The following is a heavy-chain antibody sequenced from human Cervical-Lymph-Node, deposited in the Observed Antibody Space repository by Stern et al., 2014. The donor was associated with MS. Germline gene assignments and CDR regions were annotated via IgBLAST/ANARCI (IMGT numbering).Heavy chain of an antibody. V-gene: IGHV1-69*01. CDR3: ARGELKEGLVRGMDV. Sequence: VKLVESVAEVKKPGSSVKVSCKASGGTFSSYAISWVRQAPGQGLEWMGGIIHIFGTANYAQKVQGRVTITADESTSTAYMELSSLRSEDTAVYYCARGELKEGLVRGMDVWGQGTTVTVSS. J-gene: IGHJ6*02. CDR2: IIHIFGTA. CDR1: GGTFSSYA. D-gene: IGHD1-26*01.